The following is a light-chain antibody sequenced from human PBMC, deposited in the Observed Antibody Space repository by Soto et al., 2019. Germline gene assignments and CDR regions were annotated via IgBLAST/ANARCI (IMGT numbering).Light chain of an antibody. CDR3: QQYGSSRT. V-gene: IGKV3-20*01. Sequence: EIVLTQSPGTLSLSPGERATLSCRASQSVSSGYLAWYQQKPGQAPRLLIYGSSSRATGIPDRFSGSGSGTDFTLIISRPEPEDFAVYYCQQYGSSRTFGQGTKVEIK. J-gene: IGKJ1*01. CDR1: QSVSSGY. CDR2: GSS.